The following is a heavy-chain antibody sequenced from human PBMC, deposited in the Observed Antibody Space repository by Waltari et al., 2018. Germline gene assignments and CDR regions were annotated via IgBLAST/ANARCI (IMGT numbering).Heavy chain of an antibody. Sequence: EVQLVQSGAEVKKPGESLKISCKGSGYKFTSYWIGWVRQMPGKGLEWMGIIYPGDSDTRYSPSFQGQVTITVDKSVTTAYLQWSSLRASDTAMYYCARTMEGDGYPGAYWGQGTLVTVSS. CDR2: IYPGDSDT. D-gene: IGHD3-10*01. V-gene: IGHV5-51*01. CDR3: ARTMEGDGYPGAY. CDR1: GYKFTSYW. J-gene: IGHJ4*02.